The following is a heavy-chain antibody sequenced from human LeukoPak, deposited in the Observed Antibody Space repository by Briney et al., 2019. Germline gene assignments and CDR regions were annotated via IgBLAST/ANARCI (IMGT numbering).Heavy chain of an antibody. CDR3: ASNTLDCTNGVCYTGIFDY. J-gene: IGHJ4*02. Sequence: SETLSLTCTVSGGSISSYYWSWIRQPPGNGLEWIGYIYYSGSTNYNPSLKSRVTISVDTSKNQFSLKLSSVTAADTAVYYCASNTLDCTNGVCYTGIFDYWGQGTLVTVSS. V-gene: IGHV4-59*01. D-gene: IGHD2-8*01. CDR2: IYYSGST. CDR1: GGSISSYY.